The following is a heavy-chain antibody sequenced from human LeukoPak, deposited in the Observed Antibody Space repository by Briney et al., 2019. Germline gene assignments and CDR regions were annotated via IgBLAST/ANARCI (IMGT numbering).Heavy chain of an antibody. Sequence: SETLSLTCAVYGGSFSGYYWSWIRQPPGKGLEWIGEINHSGNTNYNPSVKSRVTISVDTSKNQFSLKLSSVTAADTAVYYCARRLLWFGECFDYWGQGTLVTVSS. J-gene: IGHJ4*02. CDR2: INHSGNT. D-gene: IGHD3-10*01. CDR1: GGSFSGYY. CDR3: ARRLLWFGECFDY. V-gene: IGHV4-34*01.